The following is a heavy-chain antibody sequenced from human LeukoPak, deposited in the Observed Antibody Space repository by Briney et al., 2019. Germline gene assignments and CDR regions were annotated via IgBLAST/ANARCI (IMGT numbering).Heavy chain of an antibody. V-gene: IGHV4-59*01. CDR3: ARDTLDYFDY. CDR1: GGSISSYY. CDR2: IYYSGST. J-gene: IGHJ4*02. Sequence: SETLSLTCTVSGGSISSYYWSWIRQPPGKGLEWIGYIYYSGSTNYNPSLKSRVTISVDTSKNQFSLKLSSVTAADTAVYYCARDTLDYFDYWGQGTLVTVFS.